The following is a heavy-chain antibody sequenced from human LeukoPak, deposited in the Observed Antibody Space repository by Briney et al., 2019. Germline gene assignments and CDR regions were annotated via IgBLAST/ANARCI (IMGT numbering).Heavy chain of an antibody. CDR1: GFTFSNYA. Sequence: PGGSLRLSCAASGFTFSNYAMSWVRQAPGKGLEWVSSLSGSGGSTYYADSVEGRFTISRDNSKNTLYLQMNSLKVEDTAVYYCAKTERDIVVVPDAFFDYWGQGTLVTVSS. J-gene: IGHJ4*02. CDR2: LSGSGGST. CDR3: AKTERDIVVVPDAFFDY. D-gene: IGHD2-2*01. V-gene: IGHV3-23*01.